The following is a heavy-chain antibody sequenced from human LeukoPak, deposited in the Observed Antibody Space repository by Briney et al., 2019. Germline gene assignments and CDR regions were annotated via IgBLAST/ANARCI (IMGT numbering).Heavy chain of an antibody. CDR1: GGSIGSHY. V-gene: IGHV4-59*11. CDR3: ARVSAPSLIDY. J-gene: IGHJ4*02. Sequence: SETLSLTCTVSGGSIGSHYWSWIRQPPGKGLEWIGYIYYSGSTNYNPSLKSRVTISVDTSKNQFSLKLSSVTAADTAVYYCARVSAPSLIDYWGQGTLVTVSS. D-gene: IGHD3-10*01. CDR2: IYYSGST.